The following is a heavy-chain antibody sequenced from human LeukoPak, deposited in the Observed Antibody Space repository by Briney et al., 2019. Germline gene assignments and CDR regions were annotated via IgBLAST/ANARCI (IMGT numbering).Heavy chain of an antibody. Sequence: GGSLRLSCAASGFTFSSYWMSWVRQAPGKGLEWVANIKQDGSEKYYVDSVKGRFTISRDNAKNSLYLQMNSLKTEDTAVYYCAKYSYDWYFDLWGRGTLVTVSS. CDR3: AKYSYDWYFDL. CDR2: IKQDGSEK. D-gene: IGHD5-18*01. V-gene: IGHV3-7*01. J-gene: IGHJ2*01. CDR1: GFTFSSYW.